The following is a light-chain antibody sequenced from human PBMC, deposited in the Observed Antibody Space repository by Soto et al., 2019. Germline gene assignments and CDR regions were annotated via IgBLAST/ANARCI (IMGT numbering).Light chain of an antibody. CDR3: QQYGSPPWT. CDR2: RAS. Sequence: EIVLTQSPGTLSLSPGERATLFCRASLSVSSSYFAWYQQKPGQAPRLLISRASDRATGIPDRFSGSGSGADFTLTISRLEPEEFTVYSCQQYGSPPWTVGQGTKVQIK. V-gene: IGKV3-20*01. CDR1: LSVSSSY. J-gene: IGKJ1*01.